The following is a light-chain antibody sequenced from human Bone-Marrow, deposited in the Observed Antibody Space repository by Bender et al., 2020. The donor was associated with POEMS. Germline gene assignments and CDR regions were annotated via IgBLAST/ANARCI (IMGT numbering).Light chain of an antibody. CDR1: TSNIGNDH. J-gene: IGLJ3*02. V-gene: IGLV1-51*01. CDR2: DLT. CDR3: SSSTGRATWL. Sequence: QSVLTQPPSLSAAPGQKVTISCSGSTSNIGNDHVSWYQHVPGTAPKLIIYDLTNRPSGISIRFSGSKSGNTASLTISGLQAEDEADYYCSSSTGRATWLFGGGTKLTVL.